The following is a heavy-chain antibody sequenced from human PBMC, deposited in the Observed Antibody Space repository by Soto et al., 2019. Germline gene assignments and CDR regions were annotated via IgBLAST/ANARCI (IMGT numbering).Heavy chain of an antibody. CDR2: IDSDGSST. Sequence: GGSLRLSCAASGFTFSSYWMHWVRQAPGKGLVWVSRIDSDGSSTTYADFVKGRFTISRDNAKNTLYLQMNSLRAEDTAVYYCARDPRIAVSGKWKPDAFDIWGQGTMVTVSS. V-gene: IGHV3-74*01. J-gene: IGHJ3*02. CDR1: GFTFSSYW. D-gene: IGHD6-19*01. CDR3: ARDPRIAVSGKWKPDAFDI.